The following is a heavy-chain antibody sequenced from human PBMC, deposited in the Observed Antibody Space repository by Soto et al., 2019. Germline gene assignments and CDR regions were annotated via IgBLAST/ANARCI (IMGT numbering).Heavy chain of an antibody. J-gene: IGHJ4*02. V-gene: IGHV4-30-2*01. D-gene: IGHD3-22*01. CDR1: GGSISSGGYS. CDR2: IYHSGST. Sequence: SETLSLTCAVSGGSISSGGYSWSWIRQPPGKGLEWIGYIYHSGSTYYNPSLKSRVTISVDTSKNQFSLKLSSVTAADTAVYYCARGVPYYYDSSGYPPREYYFDYWGQGTLVTVS. CDR3: ARGVPYYYDSSGYPPREYYFDY.